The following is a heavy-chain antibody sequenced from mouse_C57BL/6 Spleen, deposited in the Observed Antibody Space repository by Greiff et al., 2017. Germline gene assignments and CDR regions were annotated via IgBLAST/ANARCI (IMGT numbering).Heavy chain of an antibody. CDR1: GYTFTSYW. V-gene: IGHV1-59*01. D-gene: IGHD2-12*01. CDR3: ASDYYKGFAY. J-gene: IGHJ3*01. CDR2: IDPSDSYT. Sequence: QVQLQQSGAELVRPGTSVKLSCKASGYTFTSYWMHWVKQRPGQGLEWIGVIDPSDSYTNYNQKFKGKATLTVDTSSSTAYMQLSSLPSEDSAVYYCASDYYKGFAYWGQGTLVTVSA.